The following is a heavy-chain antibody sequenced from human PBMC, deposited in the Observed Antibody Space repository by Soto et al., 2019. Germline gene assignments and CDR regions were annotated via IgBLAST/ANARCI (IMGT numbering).Heavy chain of an antibody. V-gene: IGHV1-18*04. CDR1: GYNFSTYG. J-gene: IGHJ4*02. CDR2: ISPRNGNT. Sequence: ASVKVSCKTSGYNFSTYGINWVRQAPGQHLEWLGWISPRNGNTIYAQNVQGRVTLTTDASTGTACRGLKNLRSDDTTVYYWARGQLLSYPAFDFWGQGTLVTVSS. CDR3: ARGQLLSYPAFDF. D-gene: IGHD3-22*01.